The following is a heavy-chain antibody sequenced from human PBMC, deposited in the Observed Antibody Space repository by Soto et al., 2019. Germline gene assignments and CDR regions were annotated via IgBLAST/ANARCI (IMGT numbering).Heavy chain of an antibody. Sequence: EVQLVESGGGLVKPGGSLRLSCAASGFTFSNAWMNWVRQAPGKGLEWVGRIKSKTDGGTTDYAAPVKGRFTISRDDSKNTLYLQMNSLKTEDTAVYYCSGYGLWYYYGMDVWGQGTTVTVSS. V-gene: IGHV3-15*07. D-gene: IGHD3-22*01. CDR3: SGYGLWYYYGMDV. CDR1: GFTFSNAW. CDR2: IKSKTDGGTT. J-gene: IGHJ6*02.